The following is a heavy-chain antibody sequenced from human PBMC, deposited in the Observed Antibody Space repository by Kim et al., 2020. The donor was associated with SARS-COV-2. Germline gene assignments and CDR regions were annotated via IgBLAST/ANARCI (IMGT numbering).Heavy chain of an antibody. CDR2: IDPSDSYT. Sequence: GESLKISCKGSGYSFTSYWISWVRQMPGKGLEWMGRIDPSDSYTNYSPSFQVHVTISADKSISTAYLQWSSLKASDTAMYYCARGEGDSSGWLHFNWFDPWCQEPPLTVSS. D-gene: IGHD6-19*01. CDR3: ARGEGDSSGWLHFNWFDP. J-gene: IGHJ5*02. V-gene: IGHV5-10-1*01. CDR1: GYSFTSYW.